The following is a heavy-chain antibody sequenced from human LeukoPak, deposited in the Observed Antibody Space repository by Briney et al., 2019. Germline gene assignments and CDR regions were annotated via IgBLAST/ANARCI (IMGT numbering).Heavy chain of an antibody. V-gene: IGHV4-34*01. J-gene: IGHJ4*02. CDR3: ARGGYGTWGSSWSRKYYFDY. Sequence: PSETLSLTCAVYGGSFSGYYWSWIRQPPGKGLEWIGEINHSGSTNYNPSLKSRVTISVDTSKNQFSLKLSSVTAADTAVYYCARGGYGTWGSSWSRKYYFDYWGQGTLVTVSS. CDR1: GGSFSGYY. D-gene: IGHD6-13*01. CDR2: INHSGST.